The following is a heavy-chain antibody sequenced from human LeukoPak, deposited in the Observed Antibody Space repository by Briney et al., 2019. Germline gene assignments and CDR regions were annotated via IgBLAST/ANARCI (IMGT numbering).Heavy chain of an antibody. CDR1: GGTFSSYA. J-gene: IGHJ5*02. D-gene: IGHD1-26*01. CDR2: IIPIFGTA. Sequence: SVKVSCKASGGTFSSYAISWVRQAPGQGLEWMGGIIPIFGTANYAQRFQGRVTITTDESTSTAYMELSSLRSEDTAVYYCARVWAPGAWFDPWGQGTLVTVSS. V-gene: IGHV1-69*05. CDR3: ARVWAPGAWFDP.